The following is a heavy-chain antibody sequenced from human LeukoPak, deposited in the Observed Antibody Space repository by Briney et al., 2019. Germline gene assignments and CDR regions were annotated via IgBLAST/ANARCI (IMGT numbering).Heavy chain of an antibody. D-gene: IGHD3-9*01. J-gene: IGHJ4*02. V-gene: IGHV3-30*18. CDR3: AKEGWSEGDILGGLDY. Sequence: PGGSLRLSCAASGFTFSSYGMHWVRQAPGKGLEWVAVISYDGSNKYYADSVKGRFTISRDNSKNTLYLQTNSLRAEDTAVYYCAKEGWSEGDILGGLDYWGQGTLVTVSS. CDR1: GFTFSSYG. CDR2: ISYDGSNK.